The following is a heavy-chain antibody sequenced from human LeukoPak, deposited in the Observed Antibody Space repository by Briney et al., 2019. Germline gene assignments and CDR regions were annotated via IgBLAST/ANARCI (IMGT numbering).Heavy chain of an antibody. CDR1: RFTFSSYW. D-gene: IGHD2-21*01. Sequence: GGSLRLSCAASRFTFSSYWMTWVRQAPGKGLEWVANIKHNGDELNYVGSVEGRFTISRDNAKNSLYLHMTSLRAEDTAVYYCARELRTFDSWGQGTLVTVSS. V-gene: IGHV3-7*01. J-gene: IGHJ4*02. CDR3: ARELRTFDS. CDR2: IKHNGDEL.